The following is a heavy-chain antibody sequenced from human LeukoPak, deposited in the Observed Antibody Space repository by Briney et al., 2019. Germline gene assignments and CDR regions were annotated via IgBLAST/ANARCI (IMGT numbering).Heavy chain of an antibody. CDR3: AKREKGTTGRFFDY. J-gene: IGHJ4*02. Sequence: GGSLRLSCAASGFTFTNYAMTWVRQAPAKGPEWVSGISEGVGNTYYADSVKGRFTISRDHSKNTLYLQMNSLRAEDTALYYCAKREKGTTGRFFDYWGQGTLVTVSS. CDR1: GFTFTNYA. D-gene: IGHD4-17*01. V-gene: IGHV3-23*01. CDR2: ISEGVGNT.